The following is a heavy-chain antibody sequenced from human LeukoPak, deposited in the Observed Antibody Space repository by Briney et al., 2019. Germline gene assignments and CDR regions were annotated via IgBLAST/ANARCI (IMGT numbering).Heavy chain of an antibody. D-gene: IGHD3-3*01. CDR3: TRHVRGPGDDFWSGYLDY. CDR2: IRSKANSYAT. Sequence: GGSLRLSCAASGFTFSGSAMHWVRKASGKGLEWVGRIRSKANSYATAYAASVKGRFTISRDDSKNTAYLQMNSLKTEDAAVYYCTRHVRGPGDDFWSGYLDYWGQGILVTVSS. CDR1: GFTFSGSA. J-gene: IGHJ4*02. V-gene: IGHV3-73*01.